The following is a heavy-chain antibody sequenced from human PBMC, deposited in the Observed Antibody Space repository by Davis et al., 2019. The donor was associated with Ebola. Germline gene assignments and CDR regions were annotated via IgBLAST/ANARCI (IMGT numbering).Heavy chain of an antibody. CDR2: INHSGST. Sequence: PSETLSLTCAVYGGSFSGYYWSWIRQPPGKGLEWIGEINHSGSTNYNPSLKSRVTISVDTSKNQFSLKLSSVTAADTAVYYCARGRRGDFWSGPPRRAFDIWGQGTMVTVSS. CDR3: ARGRRGDFWSGPPRRAFDI. CDR1: GGSFSGYY. J-gene: IGHJ3*02. D-gene: IGHD3-3*01. V-gene: IGHV4-34*01.